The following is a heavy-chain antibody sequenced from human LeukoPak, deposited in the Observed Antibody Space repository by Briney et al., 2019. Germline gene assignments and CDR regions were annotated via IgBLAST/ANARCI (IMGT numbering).Heavy chain of an antibody. CDR1: GFTFSSYSM. V-gene: IGHV4-4*02. CDR2: IYHSGST. Sequence: GSLRLSCAASGFTFSSYSMNWVRQPPGKGLEWIGEIYHSGSTNYNPSLKSRVTISVDKSKNQFSLKLSSVTAADTAVYYCARPIGYSYGYYYWGQGTLVTVSS. D-gene: IGHD5-18*01. CDR3: ARPIGYSYGYYY. J-gene: IGHJ4*02.